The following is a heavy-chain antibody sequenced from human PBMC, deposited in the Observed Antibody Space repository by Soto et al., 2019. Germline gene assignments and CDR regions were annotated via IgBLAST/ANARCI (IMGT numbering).Heavy chain of an antibody. Sequence: GVSLRLACAASGLRSDNFGMSWVRQAPGKGLEWISSISGSGFKKYYADSVKGRFTISRDNSKSTVYLELNNLSAEDTAVYHCAKNQGVELVPLATVDWFDPWGQGSVVTVSS. CDR1: GLRSDNFG. D-gene: IGHD1-26*01. V-gene: IGHV3-23*01. J-gene: IGHJ5*02. CDR3: AKNQGVELVPLATVDWFDP. CDR2: ISGSGFKK.